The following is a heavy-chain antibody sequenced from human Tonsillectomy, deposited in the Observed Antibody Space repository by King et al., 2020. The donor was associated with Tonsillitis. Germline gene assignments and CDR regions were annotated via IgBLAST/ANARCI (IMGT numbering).Heavy chain of an antibody. Sequence: VQLVESGAEVKKPGESLKISCKGSGYRFTTYWIGWVRQMPGKGLEWMGIIYPSDSDTRYSPSFQGQVTISVDKSITTAYLQWSSLKASDTAMYFCARRAYGSGSYIDYWGQGTLVTVSS. D-gene: IGHD3-10*01. CDR2: IYPSDSDT. CDR3: ARRAYGSGSYIDY. CDR1: GYRFTTYW. J-gene: IGHJ4*02. V-gene: IGHV5-51*03.